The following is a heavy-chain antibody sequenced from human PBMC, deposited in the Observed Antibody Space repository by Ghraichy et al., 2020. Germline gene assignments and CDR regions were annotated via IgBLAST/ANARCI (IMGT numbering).Heavy chain of an antibody. J-gene: IGHJ4*02. V-gene: IGHV3-21*01. CDR1: GFTFSRYS. CDR2: ISSSSTYI. D-gene: IGHD2-2*01. Sequence: GESMNISCAASGFTFSRYSMNWVRQAPGKGLEWVSTISSSSTYIYYADSVKGRFTISRDNAKNSLYLQMNSLRADDTAVYYCARDLSLAMPGGFDYWGQGTLVTVSS. CDR3: ARDLSLAMPGGFDY.